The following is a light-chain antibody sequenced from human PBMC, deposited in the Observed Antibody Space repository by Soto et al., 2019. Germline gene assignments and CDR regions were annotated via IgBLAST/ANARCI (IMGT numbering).Light chain of an antibody. J-gene: IGKJ1*01. V-gene: IGKV3-15*01. Sequence: EIVLTQSPGTLSLSPGERATLSCRASQSVSSSYLAWYQQKPGQAPRLLIYGAFTRVTGIPARFSGSGSGTEFTLTISSLQSEDIAVYYCHQYYTWPRTFGQGTKVDIK. CDR3: HQYYTWPRT. CDR1: QSVSSSY. CDR2: GAF.